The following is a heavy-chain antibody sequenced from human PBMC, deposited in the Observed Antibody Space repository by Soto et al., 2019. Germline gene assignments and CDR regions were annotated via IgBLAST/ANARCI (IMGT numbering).Heavy chain of an antibody. J-gene: IGHJ4*02. CDR2: VYNSGST. CDR1: GGSISSSY. CDR3: ARDRSEAAAGSTLAN. Sequence: PSETLSLTCTVSGGSISSSYWTWSRQPPGKGLEWIGYVYNSGSTNYNPSLKSRVTISEDTSKSQFSLKVNSMTAADTAVYYCARDRSEAAAGSTLANWGQGILVTVPS. V-gene: IGHV4-59*01. D-gene: IGHD6-13*01.